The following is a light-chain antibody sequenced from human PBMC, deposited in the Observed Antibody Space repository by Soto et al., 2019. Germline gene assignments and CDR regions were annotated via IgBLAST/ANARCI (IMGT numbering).Light chain of an antibody. CDR3: SSYTSSSTLV. CDR2: EVS. J-gene: IGLJ1*01. CDR1: SSDVGGYNY. V-gene: IGLV2-14*01. Sequence: SALTQPASVSGSPGQSITISCTGTSSDVGGYNYVSWYQQHPGKAPKLMIYEVSNRPSGVSNRFSGSKSGNTASLTISGLQAEDEADYYCSSYTSSSTLVFGTGTKATVL.